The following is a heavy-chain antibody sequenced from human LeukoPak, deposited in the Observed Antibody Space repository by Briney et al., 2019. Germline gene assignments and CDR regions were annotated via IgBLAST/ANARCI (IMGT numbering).Heavy chain of an antibody. V-gene: IGHV3-30*03. D-gene: IGHD3-22*01. CDR3: ARGVSHYYDSSGYYNAFDI. CDR1: GFTFSSYG. J-gene: IGHJ3*02. CDR2: ISYDGSNK. Sequence: GGSLRLSCAASGFTFSSYGMHWVRQAPGKGLEWVAVISYDGSNKYYADSVKGRFTISRDNSKNTLYLQMNSLRAEDTAVYYCARGVSHYYDSSGYYNAFDIWGQGTMVTVSS.